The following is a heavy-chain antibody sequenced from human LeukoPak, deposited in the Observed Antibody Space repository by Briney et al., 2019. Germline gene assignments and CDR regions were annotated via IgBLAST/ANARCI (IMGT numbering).Heavy chain of an antibody. CDR1: GGSISSSSYY. Sequence: KPSETLSLTCTVSGGSISSSSYYWGWIRQPPGKGLEWIGSIYYSGSTYYNPSLKSRVTISVDTSKNQFSLKLSSVTAADTAVYYCARRASGYYGSGSYRTYFDYWGQGTLVTVSS. V-gene: IGHV4-39*07. CDR2: IYYSGST. CDR3: ARRASGYYGSGSYRTYFDY. D-gene: IGHD3-10*01. J-gene: IGHJ4*02.